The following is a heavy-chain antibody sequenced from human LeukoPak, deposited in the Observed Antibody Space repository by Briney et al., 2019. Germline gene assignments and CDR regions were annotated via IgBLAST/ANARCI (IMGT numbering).Heavy chain of an antibody. J-gene: IGHJ4*02. Sequence: TGGSLRLSCAASGFPFSDYFMNWVRQTPERGLEWLAYISGSEYVIDYADSVKGRFIISRDNAKNSLYLQVHSLRAEDTAVYYCARDPVIGATSRRAHGGLDYWGQGTLVTVSS. CDR2: ISGSEYVI. CDR1: GFPFSDYF. D-gene: IGHD2-21*01. V-gene: IGHV3-11*01. CDR3: ARDPVIGATSRRAHGGLDY.